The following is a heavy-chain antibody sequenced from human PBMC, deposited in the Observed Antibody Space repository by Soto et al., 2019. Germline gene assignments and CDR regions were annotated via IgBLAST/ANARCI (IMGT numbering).Heavy chain of an antibody. CDR3: ASSQYCSGGSCYLSP. CDR2: IKQDGSEK. Sequence: GGSLRLSCAASGFTFSSYWMSWVRQAPGKGLEWVANIKQDGSEKYYVDSVKGRFTISRDNAKNSLYLQMNSLRAEDTAVYYCASSQYCSGGSCYLSPWGQGTLVTVSS. D-gene: IGHD2-15*01. CDR1: GFTFSSYW. J-gene: IGHJ5*02. V-gene: IGHV3-7*03.